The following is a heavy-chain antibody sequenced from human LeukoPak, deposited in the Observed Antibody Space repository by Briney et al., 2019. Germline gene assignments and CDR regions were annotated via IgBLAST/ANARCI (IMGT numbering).Heavy chain of an antibody. CDR2: ISYDGRNK. D-gene: IGHD2-2*01. V-gene: IGHV3-30*18. CDR1: GCTFNNYG. CDR3: AKGPLRGTAAAIDY. Sequence: QPGGSLRLSCAASGCTFNNYGMHWVRQAPGKGLEWMAVISYDGRNKHYPDSVKGRFTISRDISTDTLWLQMDSLRTEDTAVYYCAKGPLRGTAAAIDYWGQGTLVTVSS. J-gene: IGHJ4*02.